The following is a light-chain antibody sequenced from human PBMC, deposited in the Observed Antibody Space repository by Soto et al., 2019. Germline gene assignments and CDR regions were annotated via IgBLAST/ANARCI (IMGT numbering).Light chain of an antibody. CDR3: QHYASFSGT. V-gene: IGKV1-5*03. J-gene: IGKJ1*01. CDR1: QSVSSW. CDR2: KAS. Sequence: DFQMSQSPSTLAAAVGGRVTITCRASQSVSSWVAWYHLKPRKAPKLLIYKASTLETGVPSRFSGSGSRTEFTLTISSLQPDDFATYYCQHYASFSGTFGQGTNVDI.